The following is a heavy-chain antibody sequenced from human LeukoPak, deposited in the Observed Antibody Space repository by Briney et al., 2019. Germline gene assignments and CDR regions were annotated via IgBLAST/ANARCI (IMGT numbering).Heavy chain of an antibody. V-gene: IGHV1-2*02. J-gene: IGHJ4*02. Sequence: ASVKVSCKASGYTFTSYYMHWVRQAPGQGLEWMGWINPNSGGTNYAQKFQGRVTMTRDTSISTAYMELSRLRSDDTAVYYCARGFWSGYYLFDYWGQGTLVTVSS. CDR3: ARGFWSGYYLFDY. CDR1: GYTFTSYY. CDR2: INPNSGGT. D-gene: IGHD3-3*01.